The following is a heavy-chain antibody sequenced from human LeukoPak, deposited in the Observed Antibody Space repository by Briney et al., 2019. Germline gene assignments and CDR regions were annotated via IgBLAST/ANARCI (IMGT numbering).Heavy chain of an antibody. CDR1: GFTFSRSV. J-gene: IGHJ4*02. Sequence: TGGSLRLSCAASGFTFSRSVMHWVRQPPGKGLEWVAVTSYDGSSNFYADSVKGRFTISRDNSNKRLYLDMNSLRPEDTAVYFCAREQGLQLWDYWGQGTLVTVSS. D-gene: IGHD5-18*01. CDR3: AREQGLQLWDY. CDR2: TSYDGSSN. V-gene: IGHV3-30-3*01.